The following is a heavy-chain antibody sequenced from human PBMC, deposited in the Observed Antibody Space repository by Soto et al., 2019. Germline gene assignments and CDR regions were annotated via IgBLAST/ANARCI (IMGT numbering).Heavy chain of an antibody. CDR1: GYTFTSYD. D-gene: IGHD4-17*01. J-gene: IGHJ4*02. CDR3: AKTLYRDIVDY. Sequence: QVQLVQSGAEVKKPGASVKVSCKASGYTFTSYDINWVRQATGQGLEWMGWMNPNSGNTGYAQKFQCCVTITSNTSISTAHIELSSLRTEDTAIYYCAKTLYRDIVDYRGQGTLVTVSS. CDR2: MNPNSGNT. V-gene: IGHV1-8*01.